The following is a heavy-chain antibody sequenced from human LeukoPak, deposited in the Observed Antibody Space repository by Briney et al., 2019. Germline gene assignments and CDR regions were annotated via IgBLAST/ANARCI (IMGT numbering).Heavy chain of an antibody. J-gene: IGHJ4*02. Sequence: SETQSLTCTVSGGSISGYYWTWMRQTPGKGLEWIGDIHNTGTTNYNPSLKSRVIMSLDTSKPQFYLKLTSATAADSAVYYCARGFRPGGAVVAPPYYFDYWGLGALVTVSS. CDR2: IHNTGTT. V-gene: IGHV4-59*12. CDR3: ARGFRPGGAVVAPPYYFDY. D-gene: IGHD2-21*01. CDR1: GGSISGYY.